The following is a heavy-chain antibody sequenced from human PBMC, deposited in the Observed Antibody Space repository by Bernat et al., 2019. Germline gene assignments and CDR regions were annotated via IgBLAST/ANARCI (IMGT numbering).Heavy chain of an antibody. Sequence: QVQLVESGGGVVQPGRSLRLSCAASGFTFSSYVMHWVRQAPDKGLEWVAGVSYDGNNKYYADSVRGRFSISRDNSKNTLYLQMNSLRAEDTAVYYCATEGERMTTSSAFDIWGQGTVVTVSS. CDR2: VSYDGNNK. D-gene: IGHD4-11*01. J-gene: IGHJ3*02. V-gene: IGHV3-30*01. CDR1: GFTFSSYV. CDR3: ATEGERMTTSSAFDI.